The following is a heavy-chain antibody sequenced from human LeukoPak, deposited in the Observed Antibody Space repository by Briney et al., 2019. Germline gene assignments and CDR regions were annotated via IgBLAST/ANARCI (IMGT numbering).Heavy chain of an antibody. V-gene: IGHV5-51*01. Sequence: GESLKISCKGSGYSFTSYWIGWVRQMPGKGLEWMGIIYPGDSDTRYSPSFQGQVTISADKSISTAYLQWSGLKASDTAMYYCARSYYGSGSYSVESFFDYWGQGTLVTVSS. D-gene: IGHD3-10*01. CDR3: ARSYYGSGSYSVESFFDY. CDR1: GYSFTSYW. CDR2: IYPGDSDT. J-gene: IGHJ4*02.